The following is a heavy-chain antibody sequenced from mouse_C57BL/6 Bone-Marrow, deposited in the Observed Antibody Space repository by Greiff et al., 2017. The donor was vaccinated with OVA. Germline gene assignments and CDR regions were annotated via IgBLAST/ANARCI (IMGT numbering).Heavy chain of an antibody. CDR2: IYPGDGDT. V-gene: IGHV1-80*01. CDR3: ARQIYYYGSSYLYYAMDY. D-gene: IGHD1-1*01. J-gene: IGHJ4*01. Sequence: QVHVKQSGAELVKPGASVKISCKASGYAFSSYWMNWVKQRPGKGLEWIGQIYPGDGDTNYNGKFKGKATLTADKSSSTAYMQLSSLTSEDSAVYFCARQIYYYGSSYLYYAMDYWGQGTSVTVSS. CDR1: GYAFSSYW.